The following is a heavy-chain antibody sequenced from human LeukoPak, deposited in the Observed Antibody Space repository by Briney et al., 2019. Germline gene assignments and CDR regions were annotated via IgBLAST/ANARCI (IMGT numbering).Heavy chain of an antibody. V-gene: IGHV1-18*01. J-gene: IGHJ6*03. CDR2: ISAYNGNT. CDR1: GYTLTELS. CDR3: ARASLWGRLSTNYYYYMDV. D-gene: IGHD3-16*02. Sequence: ASVKVSCKVSGYTLTELSMHWVRQAPGQGLEWMGWISAYNGNTNYAQKLQGRVTMTTDTPTSTAYMELRSLRSDDTAVYYCARASLWGRLSTNYYYYMDVWGKGTTVTVSS.